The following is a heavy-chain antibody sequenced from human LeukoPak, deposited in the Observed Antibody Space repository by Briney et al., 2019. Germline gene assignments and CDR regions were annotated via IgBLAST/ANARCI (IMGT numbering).Heavy chain of an antibody. CDR1: GGSISSYY. Sequence: PSETLSLTCTVSGGSISSYYWSWIRQPPGKGLEWIGYIYYSGSTNYNPSLKSRVTISVDTSKNQFSLKLSSVTAADTAVYYCAREGTTVTTKTHHWYFDLWGRATLVIVSS. J-gene: IGHJ2*01. D-gene: IGHD4-17*01. CDR3: AREGTTVTTKTHHWYFDL. CDR2: IYYSGST. V-gene: IGHV4-59*12.